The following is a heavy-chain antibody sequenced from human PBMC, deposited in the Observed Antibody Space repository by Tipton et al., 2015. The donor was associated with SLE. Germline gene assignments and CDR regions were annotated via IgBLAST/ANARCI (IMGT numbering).Heavy chain of an antibody. CDR3: ATMGVTTSARPANY. J-gene: IGHJ4*02. CDR2: IKEDGGEK. Sequence: SLRLSCAASGFTFSTYWMSWFRQAPGRGLEWVANIKEDGGEKHYVDSVKGRFTLSRDNSKSTLFLLMSSLSADDTAVYYCATMGVTTSARPANYWGQGTLVTVSS. D-gene: IGHD4-17*01. V-gene: IGHV3-7*03. CDR1: GFTFSTYW.